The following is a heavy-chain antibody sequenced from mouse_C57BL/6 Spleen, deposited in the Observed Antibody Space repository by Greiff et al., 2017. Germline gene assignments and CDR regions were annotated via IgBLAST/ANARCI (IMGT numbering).Heavy chain of an antibody. CDR1: GFTFSNYW. D-gene: IGHD1-1*01. V-gene: IGHV6-3*01. J-gene: IGHJ2*01. CDR3: TGGLTTVGFDY. CDR2: IRLKSDNYAT. Sequence: EVKLEESGGGLVQPGGSMKLSCVASGFTFSNYWMNWVRQSPEKGLEWVAQIRLKSDNYATHYAESVKGRFTISRDDSKSSVYLQMNNLRAEDTGIYYCTGGLTTVGFDYWGQGTTLTVSS.